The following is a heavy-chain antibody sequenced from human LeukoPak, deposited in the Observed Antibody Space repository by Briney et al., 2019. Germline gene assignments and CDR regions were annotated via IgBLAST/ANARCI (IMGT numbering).Heavy chain of an antibody. D-gene: IGHD4-17*01. Sequence: PGGSLRLSCEASGSTFSSYSMNWVRQAPGKGLEWVSSISSSSSYIYYADSVKGRFTISRDNAKNSLYLQMNSLRAEDTAVYYCARDIADYGDYPADYWGQGTLVTVSS. CDR1: GSTFSSYS. J-gene: IGHJ4*02. CDR3: ARDIADYGDYPADY. CDR2: ISSSSSYI. V-gene: IGHV3-21*01.